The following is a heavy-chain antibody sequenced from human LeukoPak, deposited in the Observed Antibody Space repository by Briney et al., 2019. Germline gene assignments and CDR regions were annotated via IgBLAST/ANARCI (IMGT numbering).Heavy chain of an antibody. CDR3: ARAAPGYCSSTSCYNLYDFWSGYMGYYYYYGMDV. V-gene: IGHV1-18*01. J-gene: IGHJ6*02. D-gene: IGHD2-2*02. CDR2: ISVYNGNT. Sequence: ASVKVSCKASGYTFSSYGISWVRQAPGQGLEWMGWISVYNGNTNYAQKFQGRVTMTTDTSTSTAYMELSSLRSEDTAVYYCARAAPGYCSSTSCYNLYDFWSGYMGYYYYYGMDVWGQGTTVTVSS. CDR1: GYTFSSYG.